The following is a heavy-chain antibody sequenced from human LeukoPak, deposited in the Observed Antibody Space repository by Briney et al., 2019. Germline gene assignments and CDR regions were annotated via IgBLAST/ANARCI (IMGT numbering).Heavy chain of an antibody. Sequence: SETLSLTCAVYGGSFSGYYWSWIRQPPGKGLEWIGEINHSGSTNYNPSLKSRVTISVDTSKNQFSLKLSSVTAADTAVYYCASRAFRPPFITMVRGVMGYYGMDVWGQGTTVTVSS. D-gene: IGHD3-10*01. CDR2: INHSGST. CDR3: ASRAFRPPFITMVRGVMGYYGMDV. V-gene: IGHV4-34*01. J-gene: IGHJ6*02. CDR1: GGSFSGYY.